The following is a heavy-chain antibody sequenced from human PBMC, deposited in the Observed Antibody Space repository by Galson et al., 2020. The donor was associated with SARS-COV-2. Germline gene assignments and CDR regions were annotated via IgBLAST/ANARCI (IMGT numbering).Heavy chain of an antibody. CDR2: MYVGDSDT. CDR3: ARLQYRNSSGHLDC. J-gene: IGHJ4*02. D-gene: IGHD3-22*01. V-gene: IGHV5-51*01. CDR1: GYSFSTSW. Sequence: GESLKISCRGSGYSFSTSWIGWVRQKPGKGLEWMGAMYVGDSDTTYSPSFHGLVTISADKSISTAYLQWSSLTASDTGIYYCARLQYRNSSGHLDCWGLGTLVTVSS.